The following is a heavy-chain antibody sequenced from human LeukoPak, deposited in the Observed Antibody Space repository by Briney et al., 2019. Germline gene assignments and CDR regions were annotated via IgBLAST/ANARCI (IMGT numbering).Heavy chain of an antibody. CDR2: INPNSGGT. CDR3: ARLTFNSYYYESSGYYPTDY. J-gene: IGHJ4*02. V-gene: IGHV1-2*02. D-gene: IGHD3-22*01. CDR1: GYTFTGYY. Sequence: GASVKVSCKASGYTFTGYYMHWVRQAPGQGLEWMGWINPNSGGTNYAQKFQGRVTMTRDTSISTAYMELSRLRSDDTAVYYCARLTFNSYYYESSGYYPTDYWGQGTLVTVSS.